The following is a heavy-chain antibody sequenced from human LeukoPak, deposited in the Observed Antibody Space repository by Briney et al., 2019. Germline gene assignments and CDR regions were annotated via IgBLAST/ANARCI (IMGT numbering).Heavy chain of an antibody. V-gene: IGHV1-2*02. J-gene: IGHJ4*02. CDR1: GYTFTGYY. D-gene: IGHD6-6*01. Sequence: EASVKVSCKASGYTFTGYYIHWVRQAPGQGLEWVGWINPNTGGTNYAQRFQGRVTMTGDTSINTAYMELSRLRSDDTAVYYCARDFEYNSATYYFDYWGQGTLVTVSS. CDR3: ARDFEYNSATYYFDY. CDR2: INPNTGGT.